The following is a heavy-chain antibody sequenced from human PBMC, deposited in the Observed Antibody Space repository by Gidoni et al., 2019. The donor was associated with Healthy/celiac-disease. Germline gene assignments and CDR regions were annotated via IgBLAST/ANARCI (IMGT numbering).Heavy chain of an antibody. CDR3: AKAPLGYCSGGSCYLFDY. Sequence: EVQLLESGGGLVQPGGSLRLSCAASGFTFSSYAMSWVRQAPGKGLEWVSAISGSGGSTYYADSVKGRFTISRDNSKNTLYLQMNSLRAEDTAVYYCAKAPLGYCSGGSCYLFDYWGQGTLVTVSS. CDR1: GFTFSSYA. D-gene: IGHD2-15*01. V-gene: IGHV3-23*01. CDR2: ISGSGGST. J-gene: IGHJ4*02.